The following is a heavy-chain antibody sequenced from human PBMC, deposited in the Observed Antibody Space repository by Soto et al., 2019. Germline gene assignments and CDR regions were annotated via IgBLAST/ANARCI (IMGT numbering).Heavy chain of an antibody. D-gene: IGHD2-2*01. Sequence: QVQLVQSGAEVKKPGSSVKVSCKASGGTFSSYAISWVRQAPGQGLEWMGGIIPIFGTANYAQKFQGSVTITADESTSTAYMELSSLRSEDTAEYYCASCLVTNPPMRYFDLWGRGTLVTVSS. CDR1: GGTFSSYA. J-gene: IGHJ2*01. V-gene: IGHV1-69*01. CDR3: ASCLVTNPPMRYFDL. CDR2: IIPIFGTA.